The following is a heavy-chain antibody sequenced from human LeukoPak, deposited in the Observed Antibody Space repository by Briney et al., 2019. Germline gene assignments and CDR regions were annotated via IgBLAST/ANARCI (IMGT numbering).Heavy chain of an antibody. J-gene: IGHJ4*02. CDR2: INQSGNT. D-gene: IGHD6-19*01. V-gene: IGHV4-39*02. CDR3: AKEDVGGWYGVDY. Sequence: SETLSLTCAVSGGSITNNHYYWGWIRQPPGKGLEWIGSINQSGNTHYNASLRSRVTISADTSKNQFTLELTSVTAADTAVYYCAKEDVGGWYGVDYWGQGTLVTVSS. CDR1: GGSITNNHYY.